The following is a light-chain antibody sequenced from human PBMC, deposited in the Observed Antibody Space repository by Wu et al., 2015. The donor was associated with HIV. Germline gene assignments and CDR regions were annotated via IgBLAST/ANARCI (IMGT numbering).Light chain of an antibody. Sequence: DIQMTQSPSSLSTSVGDRVTITCRASQSITNYLNWYQQRPGKAPKLLIYAASSLQSGVPSWFSGSGSGTDLTLTISSLQPEDFATYYCQQSYSGTFGPGTKVD. J-gene: IGKJ3*01. CDR3: QQSYSGT. CDR2: AAS. V-gene: IGKV1-39*01. CDR1: QSITNY.